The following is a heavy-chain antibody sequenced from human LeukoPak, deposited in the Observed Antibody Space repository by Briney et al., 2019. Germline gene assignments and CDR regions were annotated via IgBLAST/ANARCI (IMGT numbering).Heavy chain of an antibody. CDR2: IGGST. D-gene: IGHD5-24*01. J-gene: IGHJ3*02. Sequence: SVKVSCMASGYTFSQYYIHWLRQAPGQAIEGMGIIGGSTNYAQKLQGSVIMTRDKPTSTVYMELGSLKTEVSDRCSCGRARNGYNDAYDICGQERKVTLHS. CDR1: GYTFSQYY. V-gene: IGHV1-46*01. CDR3: GRARNGYNDAYDI.